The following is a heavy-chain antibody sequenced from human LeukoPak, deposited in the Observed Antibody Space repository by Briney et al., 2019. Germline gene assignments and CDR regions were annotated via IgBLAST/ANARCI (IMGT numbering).Heavy chain of an antibody. CDR1: GGSFSGYY. V-gene: IGHV4-34*01. CDR3: ARNHYDSSGYYGGETYYFDY. CDR2: INHSGST. D-gene: IGHD3-22*01. Sequence: SETLSLTCAVYGGSFSGYYWSWIRQPPGKGLEWTGEINHSGSTNYNPSLKSRVTISVDTSKNQFSLKLSSVTAADTAVYYCARNHYDSSGYYGGETYYFDYWGQGTLVTVSS. J-gene: IGHJ4*02.